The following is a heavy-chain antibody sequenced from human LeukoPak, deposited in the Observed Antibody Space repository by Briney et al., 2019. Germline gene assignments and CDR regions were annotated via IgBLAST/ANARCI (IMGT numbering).Heavy chain of an antibody. V-gene: IGHV3-48*03. CDR2: ISSGGSTI. CDR3: ASPEPTSSSWYGGGFEP. CDR1: GFTFSSYE. D-gene: IGHD6-13*01. J-gene: IGHJ5*02. Sequence: PGGSLRLSCAASGFTFSSYEMNWVRQAPGKGLEWVSYISSGGSTIYYGDSVKGRFSISRDNAKNSLYLQMNSLRAEDTAVYYCASPEPTSSSWYGGGFEPWGQGTLVTVSS.